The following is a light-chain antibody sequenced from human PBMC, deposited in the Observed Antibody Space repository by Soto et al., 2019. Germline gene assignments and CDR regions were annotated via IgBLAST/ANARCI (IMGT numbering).Light chain of an antibody. J-gene: IGLJ2*01. CDR3: QTWGTGIVV. Sequence: QLVLTQSPSASASLGASVKLTCTLSSGHSSYAIAWHQQQPEKGPRYLMKLNSDGSHNKGDGIPDRFSGSSSGAERYLTISSLQSEDEADYYCQTWGTGIVVFGGGTQLPVL. CDR2: LNSDGSH. CDR1: SGHSSYA. V-gene: IGLV4-69*01.